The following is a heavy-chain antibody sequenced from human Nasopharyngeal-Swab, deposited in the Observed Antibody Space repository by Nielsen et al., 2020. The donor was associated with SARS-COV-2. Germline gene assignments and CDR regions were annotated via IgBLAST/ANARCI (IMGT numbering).Heavy chain of an antibody. D-gene: IGHD3-22*01. V-gene: IGHV4-39*01. CDR1: GGSISSSSYY. CDR2: IYYSGGT. Sequence: SETLSLTCTVSGGSISSSSYYWGWIRQPPGKGLEWIGSIYYSGGTYYNPSLKSRVTISVDTSKNQFSLKLSSVTAADTAVYYCARLSGYDSSGYFEYWGQGTLVTVSS. J-gene: IGHJ4*02. CDR3: ARLSGYDSSGYFEY.